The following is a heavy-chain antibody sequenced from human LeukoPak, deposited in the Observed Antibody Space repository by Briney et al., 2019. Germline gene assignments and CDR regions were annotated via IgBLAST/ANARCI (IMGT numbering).Heavy chain of an antibody. Sequence: GASVKVSCKASGGTFSSYAISWVRQAPGQGLEWMGGIIPIFGTANYAQKFQGRVTITTDESTSTAYMELSSLRSEDTAVYYCARGDSVPLKYYFDYWGQGTLVTVSS. CDR2: IIPIFGTA. V-gene: IGHV1-69*05. D-gene: IGHD2-2*01. J-gene: IGHJ4*02. CDR1: GGTFSSYA. CDR3: ARGDSVPLKYYFDY.